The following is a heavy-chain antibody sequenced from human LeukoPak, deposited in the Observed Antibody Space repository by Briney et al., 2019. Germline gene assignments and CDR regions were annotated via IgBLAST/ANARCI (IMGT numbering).Heavy chain of an antibody. Sequence: GGSLRLSCAASGFTFSSYGMHWVRQAPGKGLEWVAVISYDGSNKYYADSVKGRFTISRDNSKNTLYLQMNSLRAEDTAVYYCAKSRYAGPAYYFDYWGQGTLVTVSS. D-gene: IGHD3-16*01. V-gene: IGHV3-30*18. CDR2: ISYDGSNK. J-gene: IGHJ4*02. CDR3: AKSRYAGPAYYFDY. CDR1: GFTFSSYG.